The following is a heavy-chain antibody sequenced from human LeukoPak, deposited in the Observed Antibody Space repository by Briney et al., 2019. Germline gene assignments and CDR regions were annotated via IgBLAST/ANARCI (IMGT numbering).Heavy chain of an antibody. CDR3: AKVGRAFGDFYYFDS. D-gene: IGHD2-21*01. V-gene: IGHV3-23*01. CDR1: GFTFSNYA. J-gene: IGHJ4*02. Sequence: GGSLRLSCAASGFTFSNYAMNWVRQAPGKGLEWVSSFSDSRGSTYYADSVKGRFTISRDNSRNTLYLQMNSLRAEDTAAYYCAKVGRAFGDFYYFDSWGQGVLVTVSS. CDR2: FSDSRGST.